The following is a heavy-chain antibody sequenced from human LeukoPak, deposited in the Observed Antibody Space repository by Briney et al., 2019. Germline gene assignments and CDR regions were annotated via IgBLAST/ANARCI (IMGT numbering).Heavy chain of an antibody. Sequence: PSGTLSLTCTVSGGSISSYYWSWIRQPPGKGLEWIGYIYHTGSTNYNPSLESRVTMSIDTSKNQFSLKLSSVTAADTAVYYCARHLDGSYFNYWGQGTLVTVSS. CDR3: ARHLDGSYFNY. CDR1: GGSISSYY. J-gene: IGHJ4*02. V-gene: IGHV4-59*08. D-gene: IGHD3-10*01. CDR2: IYHTGST.